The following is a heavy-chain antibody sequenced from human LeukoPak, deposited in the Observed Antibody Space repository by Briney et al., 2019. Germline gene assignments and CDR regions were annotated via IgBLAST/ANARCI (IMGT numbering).Heavy chain of an antibody. D-gene: IGHD4-17*01. CDR1: GGSFGGYY. CDR2: INHSGST. V-gene: IGHV4-34*01. J-gene: IGHJ4*02. Sequence: SETLSLTCAVYGGSFGGYYWSWIRQPPGKGLEWIGEINHSGSTNYNPSLKSRVTISVDTSKNQFSLKLSSVTAADTAVYYCARSYGDYVRKLFDYWGQGTLVTVSS. CDR3: ARSYGDYVRKLFDY.